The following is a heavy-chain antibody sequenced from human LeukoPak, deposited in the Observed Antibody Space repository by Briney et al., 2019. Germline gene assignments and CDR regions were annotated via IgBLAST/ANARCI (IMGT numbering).Heavy chain of an antibody. Sequence: SETLSLTCTVSGYSISSGYYWGWIRQPPGKGLEWIGSIYHSGSTYYNPSLKSRVTISVDTSKNQFSLKLSSVTAADTAVYYCARYAGRYFDYWGQGTLVTVSS. J-gene: IGHJ4*02. CDR2: IYHSGST. CDR3: ARYAGRYFDY. CDR1: GYSISSGYY. V-gene: IGHV4-38-2*02.